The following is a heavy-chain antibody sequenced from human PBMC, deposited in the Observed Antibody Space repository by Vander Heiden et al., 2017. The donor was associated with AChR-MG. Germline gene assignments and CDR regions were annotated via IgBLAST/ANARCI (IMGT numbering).Heavy chain of an antibody. CDR2: TIPIFGTA. V-gene: IGHV1-69*01. CDR1: GGTFSSYA. CDR3: ARCGLPYYDFWSGTTSNWFDP. D-gene: IGHD3-3*01. Sequence: QVQLVQSGAEVKKPGSSVKVSCKASGGTFSSYAISWVRQAPGQGLEWMGGTIPIFGTANYAQKFQGRVTITADESTSTAYMELSSLRSEDTAVYYCARCGLPYYDFWSGTTSNWFDPWGQGTLVTVSS. J-gene: IGHJ5*02.